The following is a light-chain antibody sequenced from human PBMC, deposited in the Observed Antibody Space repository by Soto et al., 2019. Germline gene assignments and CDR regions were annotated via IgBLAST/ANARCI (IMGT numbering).Light chain of an antibody. Sequence: QPVLTQPPSVSAAPGQKVTISCSGSSSNIGNNYVSWYQQLPGTAPKLLIYDNNKRPSGIPDRFSGSKSGTSATLGITGLQTGDEADYYCGTGDSSLSVGVFGGGTKLTVL. J-gene: IGLJ2*01. V-gene: IGLV1-51*01. CDR2: DNN. CDR1: SSNIGNNY. CDR3: GTGDSSLSVGV.